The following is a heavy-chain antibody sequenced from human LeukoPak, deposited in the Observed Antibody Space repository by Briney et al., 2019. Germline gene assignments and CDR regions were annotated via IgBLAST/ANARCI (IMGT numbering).Heavy chain of an antibody. D-gene: IGHD2-8*01. CDR3: ARHGVRSMWIPDDAFDI. CDR2: IYYSGST. V-gene: IGHV4-59*08. CDR1: GCSISSYY. Sequence: SETLSLTCTVSGCSISSYYWSWIRQPPGKGLEWIGYIYYSGSTNYNPSLKSRVTISVDTSKNQFSLKLSSVTAADTAVYYCARHGVRSMWIPDDAFDIWGQGTMVTVSS. J-gene: IGHJ3*02.